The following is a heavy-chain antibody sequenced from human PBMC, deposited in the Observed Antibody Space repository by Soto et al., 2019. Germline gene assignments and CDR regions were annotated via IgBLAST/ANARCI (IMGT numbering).Heavy chain of an antibody. CDR2: LSGIGGTT. J-gene: IGHJ4*02. Sequence: HPGGSLRLSCVISGFTFSDHEMNWVRQAPGKGPEWVSSLSGIGGTTYYADSVKGRFIISRDNSKNTLYLLMNSLRAEDTALYYCAKQRADYGSGADTFYFDSWGQGALVTVSS. CDR1: GFTFSDHE. CDR3: AKQRADYGSGADTFYFDS. V-gene: IGHV3-23*01. D-gene: IGHD3-10*01.